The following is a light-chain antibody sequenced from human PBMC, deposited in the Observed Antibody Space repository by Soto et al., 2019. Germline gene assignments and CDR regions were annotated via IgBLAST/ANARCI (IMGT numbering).Light chain of an antibody. V-gene: IGKV3-20*01. CDR1: KSVSNY. J-gene: IGKJ1*01. CDR2: GAS. Sequence: VVWSQSPGTLSFSAGETVTLAFRASKSVSNYVAWYQQKSGQPPRLLIYGASSRASGIPDRFSGSGSGTDFTLTISRVEPEDFALYYCQQYGSSLTFGLGTKVDIK. CDR3: QQYGSSLT.